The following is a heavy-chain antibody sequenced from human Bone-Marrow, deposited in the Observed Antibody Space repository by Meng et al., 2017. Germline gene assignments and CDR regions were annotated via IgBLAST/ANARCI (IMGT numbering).Heavy chain of an antibody. J-gene: IGHJ4*02. D-gene: IGHD3-22*01. V-gene: IGHV3-21*01. Sequence: GESLKISCAASGFAFSSYSMNWVRQAPGKGLEWVSSISSSSSFIHYADSVKGRFTVSRDNAKKSLYLHLNSLRGEDTAVYYCVRDSRGKYGSSGPSFWGQGTLVTVSS. CDR3: VRDSRGKYGSSGPSF. CDR1: GFAFSSYS. CDR2: ISSSSSFI.